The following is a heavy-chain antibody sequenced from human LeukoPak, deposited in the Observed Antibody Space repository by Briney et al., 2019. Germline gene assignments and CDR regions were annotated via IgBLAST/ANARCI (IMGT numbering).Heavy chain of an antibody. J-gene: IGHJ4*02. CDR3: AGKLRLGELSLYIPDY. CDR1: GFTFSSYA. V-gene: IGHV3-30-3*01. Sequence: GGSLRLSCAASGFTFSSYAMHWVRQAPGKGLEWVAVISYDGNNKYYADSVKGRFTISRDNSKNTLYLQMNSLRAEDTAVYYCAGKLRLGELSLYIPDYWGQGTLVTVSS. D-gene: IGHD3-16*02. CDR2: ISYDGNNK.